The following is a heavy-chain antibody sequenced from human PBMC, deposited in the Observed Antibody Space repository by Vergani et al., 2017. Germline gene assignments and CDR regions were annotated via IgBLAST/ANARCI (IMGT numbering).Heavy chain of an antibody. CDR2: TYYRSKWYN. V-gene: IGHV6-1*01. CDR3: AREPYYYGSGSDFYYFDY. D-gene: IGHD3-10*01. J-gene: IGHJ4*02. CDR1: GDSVSSNSAA. Sequence: QVQLQQSGPGLVKPSQTLSLTCAISGDSVSSNSAAWNWIRQSPSRGLEWLGRTYYRSKWYNDYAVSVKSRITINPDTSKNQFSLQLNSVTPEDTAVYYGAREPYYYGSGSDFYYFDYWGQGTLVTVSS.